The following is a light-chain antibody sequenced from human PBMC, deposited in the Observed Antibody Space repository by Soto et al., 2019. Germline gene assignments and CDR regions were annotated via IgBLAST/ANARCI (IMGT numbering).Light chain of an antibody. CDR2: DAS. J-gene: IGKJ2*01. Sequence: VMTQSPATLSVSPGERATLSCRASQSVRSNLVWYQQKPGQPPRLLIYDASTRATGIPARFSGSGSGTDFTLTISRLEPEDFAVYYCQQYGSSPPYTFGQGTKLDIK. CDR1: QSVRSN. V-gene: IGKV3-15*01. CDR3: QQYGSSPPYT.